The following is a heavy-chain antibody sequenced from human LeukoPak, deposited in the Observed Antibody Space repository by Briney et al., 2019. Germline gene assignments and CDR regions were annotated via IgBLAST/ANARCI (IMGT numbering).Heavy chain of an antibody. V-gene: IGHV6-1*01. CDR1: GDSASSNRAA. Sequence: SQTLSLTCAISGDSASSNRAAWNWIRLPPSKGIEWQGRGYNRFIWYIDYAVSVKTRITINPDTSKNQLSLTLNSVTPEHTTAYDYSREVAGAGAGHYYHSDMHVWGQGTTVTVSS. CDR3: SREVAGAGAGHYYHSDMHV. J-gene: IGHJ6*02. CDR2: GYNRFIWYI. D-gene: IGHD6-13*01.